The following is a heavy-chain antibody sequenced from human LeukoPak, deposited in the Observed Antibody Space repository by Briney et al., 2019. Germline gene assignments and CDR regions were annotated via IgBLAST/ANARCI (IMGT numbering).Heavy chain of an antibody. CDR3: ARGQGYRSGATCYHGMDV. CDR1: GDSISSGGYY. D-gene: IGHD4/OR15-4a*01. CDR2: IYYSGSI. V-gene: IGHV4-31*03. J-gene: IGHJ6*02. Sequence: PSETLSLTCTVSGDSISSGGYYWSCLRQHPGKGLEWIGYIYYSGSIYYNPSLKSRITISVDTSKNQFSLKLISVTAADTAVYYCARGQGYRSGATCYHGMDVWGQGTTVTVSS.